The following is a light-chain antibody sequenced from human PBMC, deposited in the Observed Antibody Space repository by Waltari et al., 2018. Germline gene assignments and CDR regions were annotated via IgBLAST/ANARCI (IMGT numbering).Light chain of an antibody. CDR3: SSYAGSSKGV. V-gene: IGLV1-40*01. J-gene: IGLJ2*01. CDR2: GNT. Sequence: QSVLTQPPSVSGAPGQRVTISCTGSSSNIGAGYAVHWYQQLPGTAPKLLIYGNTNRPSGVPDRFSGSKSGTSASLTISGLQPEDEAEYFCSSYAGSSKGVFGGGTKVTVL. CDR1: SSNIGAGYA.